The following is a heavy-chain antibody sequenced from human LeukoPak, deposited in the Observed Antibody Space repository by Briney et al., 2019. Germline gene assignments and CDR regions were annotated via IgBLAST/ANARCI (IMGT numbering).Heavy chain of an antibody. Sequence: PGGSLRLSCAASGFAISDYSMNWVRQVPGKGLEWVSGISGSGGSTYNADSVKGRFTISRDNSKNTLYLQMNSLRAEDTAIYYCAKNYYDSSGYPGPGLDYWGQGTLVTVSS. CDR2: ISGSGGST. D-gene: IGHD3-22*01. CDR1: GFAISDYS. V-gene: IGHV3-23*01. CDR3: AKNYYDSSGYPGPGLDY. J-gene: IGHJ4*02.